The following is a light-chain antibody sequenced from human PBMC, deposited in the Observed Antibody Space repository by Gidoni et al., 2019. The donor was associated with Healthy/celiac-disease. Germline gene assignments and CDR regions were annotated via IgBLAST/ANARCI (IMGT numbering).Light chain of an antibody. CDR3: SSYTSSSTWV. Sequence: QSALTQPASGSGSPGQSITISCTGTSSDVGGYNYVSWYQQHPGKAPKLMIYDVRNRPSGVSNRFSGSKSGNTASLTISGPQAEDEADYYCSSYTSSSTWVFGTGTKVTVL. CDR1: SSDVGGYNY. CDR2: DVR. J-gene: IGLJ1*01. V-gene: IGLV2-14*01.